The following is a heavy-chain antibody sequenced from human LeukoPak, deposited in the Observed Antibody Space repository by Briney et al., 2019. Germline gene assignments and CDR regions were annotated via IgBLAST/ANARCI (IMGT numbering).Heavy chain of an antibody. D-gene: IGHD3-10*01. V-gene: IGHV3-48*01. Sequence: GGSLRLSCAASGFTFSSYSMNWVRQAPGKGLEWVSYISSSSSTIYYADSVKGRFTISRDNAKNSLYLQMNSLRAEDTAVYYCAREWGGTMVRGVSFDYWGQGTLVTVSS. CDR2: ISSSSSTI. CDR3: AREWGGTMVRGVSFDY. CDR1: GFTFSSYS. J-gene: IGHJ4*02.